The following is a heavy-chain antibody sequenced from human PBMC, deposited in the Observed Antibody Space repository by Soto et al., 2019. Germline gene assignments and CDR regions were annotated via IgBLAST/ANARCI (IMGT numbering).Heavy chain of an antibody. J-gene: IGHJ4*02. Sequence: QVHLQQWGAGLLKPSENLSLTCAVYGGSLSGYSWSWIRQAPGRGLEWVGEINSSGGTNYNPSLASRVTISQDMSKNQFFLRLTSVTAADTAVYYCASIRSSRPWGPGTLVTVSS. V-gene: IGHV4-34*01. CDR2: INSSGGT. CDR1: GGSLSGYS. CDR3: ASIRSSRP.